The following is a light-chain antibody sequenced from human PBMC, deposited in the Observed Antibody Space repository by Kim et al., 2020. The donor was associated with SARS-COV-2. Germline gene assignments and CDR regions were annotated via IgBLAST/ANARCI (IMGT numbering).Light chain of an antibody. Sequence: SYELTQPLSVSVALGQTARITCGGNNIGSKNVHWYQQKPGQAPVLIIYRDSNRPSGIPERFSGSNSGNTATLTISRAQDGDEADYHCQVWDSDTYVVFGGGTQLTVL. CDR3: QVWDSDTYVV. V-gene: IGLV3-9*01. J-gene: IGLJ2*01. CDR1: NIGSKN. CDR2: RDS.